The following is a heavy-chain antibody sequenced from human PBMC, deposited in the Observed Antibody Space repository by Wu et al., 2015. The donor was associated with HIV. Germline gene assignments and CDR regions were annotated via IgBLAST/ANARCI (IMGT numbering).Heavy chain of an antibody. CDR2: VNPNSGAT. CDR1: GYIFTIYY. Sequence: QVQLVQSGAEVKKPGASVKVSCKTSGYIFTIYYMHWVRQAPGQGLEWMGCVNPNSGATNYAQKFRGRVTMTRDAAVSTAYMELNSLRSDDTAVYYCARLQSLSGFYSNADYWGQGTLVTVSS. J-gene: IGHJ4*02. D-gene: IGHD3-22*01. CDR3: ARLQSLSGFYSNADY. V-gene: IGHV1-2*02.